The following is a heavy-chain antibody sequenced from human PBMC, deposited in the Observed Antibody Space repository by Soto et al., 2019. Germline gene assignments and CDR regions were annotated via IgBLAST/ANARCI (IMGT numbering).Heavy chain of an antibody. CDR2: IYHSGST. CDR1: GGSISSGGYS. J-gene: IGHJ6*02. CDR3: ARIPWSSGWSPYYYYGMDV. D-gene: IGHD6-19*01. Sequence: SETLSLTCAVSGGSISSGGYSWSWIRQPPGKGLEWIGYIYHSGSTYYNPSLKSRVTISVDRSKNQFSLKLSSVTAADTAVYYCARIPWSSGWSPYYYYGMDVWGQGTTVTVSS. V-gene: IGHV4-30-2*02.